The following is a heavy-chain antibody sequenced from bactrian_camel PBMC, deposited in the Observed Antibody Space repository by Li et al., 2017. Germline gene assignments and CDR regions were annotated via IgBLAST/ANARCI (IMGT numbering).Heavy chain of an antibody. CDR1: AYTYSSHC. CDR2: INSDGSL. J-gene: IGHJ6*01. CDR3: AASVGKTFCSAAYFLSGLRPVFGS. Sequence: HVQLVESGGGSVQAGESLTLSCEASAYTYSSHCMGWFRQAPGKEREGVADINSDGSLTYARSVKGRFTISLDNAKNTVYLQMGSLRPEDSAMYYCAASVGKTFCSAAYFLSGLRPVFGSWGQGTQVTVS. V-gene: IGHV3S53*01. D-gene: IGHD2*01.